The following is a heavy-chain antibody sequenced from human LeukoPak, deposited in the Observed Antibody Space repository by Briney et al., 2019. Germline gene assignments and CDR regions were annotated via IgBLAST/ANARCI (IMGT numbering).Heavy chain of an antibody. CDR3: ARARRFVLHNTSPYYFDS. V-gene: IGHV7-4-1*02. CDR2: INTNTGKS. D-gene: IGHD1-14*01. CDR1: GYTFTTYP. J-gene: IGHJ4*02. Sequence: ASVKVSCKASGYTFTTYPVVWVRQAPGQGLEWMGWINTNTGKSTYAPGFTGRFVLSLGTSVSTAYLQINSLKAEDTAVYYCARARRFVLHNTSPYYFDSWGQGTLVTVSS.